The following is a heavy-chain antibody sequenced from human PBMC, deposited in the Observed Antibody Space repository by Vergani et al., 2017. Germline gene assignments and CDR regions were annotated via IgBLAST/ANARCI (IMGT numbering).Heavy chain of an antibody. CDR2: IYHSGST. CDR1: GGSISSGGYS. V-gene: IGHV4-30-2*05. D-gene: IGHD2-15*01. Sequence: QLQLQESGSGLVKPSQTLSLTCAVSGGSISSGGYSWSWIRQPPGKGLEWIGYIYHSGSTYYNPSLKSRVTISVDTSKNQFSLKLSSVTAADTAVYYCAREYCSGQVECLFDYWGQGTLVTVSS. J-gene: IGHJ4*02. CDR3: AREYCSGQVECLFDY.